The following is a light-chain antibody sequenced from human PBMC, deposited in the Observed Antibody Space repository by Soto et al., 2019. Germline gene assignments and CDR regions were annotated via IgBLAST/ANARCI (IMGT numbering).Light chain of an antibody. Sequence: EIVMSQSAATLSVSTGERATLSCRASQSVSSKLAWYQQKPGQAPRLLIYGASTRATGIPARFSGSGSGTEFTLTISSLQSEDFAVYYCQQYNNWPPLTFGGGTKVDI. V-gene: IGKV3-15*01. J-gene: IGKJ4*01. CDR2: GAS. CDR1: QSVSSK. CDR3: QQYNNWPPLT.